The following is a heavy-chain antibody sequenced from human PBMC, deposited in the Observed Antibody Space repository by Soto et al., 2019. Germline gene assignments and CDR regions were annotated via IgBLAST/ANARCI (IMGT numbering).Heavy chain of an antibody. D-gene: IGHD3-10*01. Sequence: QVQLVQSGAEEKKPGASVKVSCKASGYTFTSYAMHWVRQAPGQRLEWMGWINAGNGNTKYSQKFQGRVTITRDTAASTAYMELSSLSSEDTAVYYCARNLRPMVRGVMVPDYWGQGTLVTVSS. J-gene: IGHJ4*02. V-gene: IGHV1-3*05. CDR2: INAGNGNT. CDR1: GYTFTSYA. CDR3: ARNLRPMVRGVMVPDY.